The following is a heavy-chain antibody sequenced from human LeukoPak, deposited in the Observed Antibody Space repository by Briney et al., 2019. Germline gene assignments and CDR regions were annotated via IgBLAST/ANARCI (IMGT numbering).Heavy chain of an antibody. J-gene: IGHJ4*02. CDR3: ARVQAVAGRRREDY. V-gene: IGHV4-34*01. D-gene: IGHD6-19*01. CDR1: GGSFCGYY. CDR2: INHSGST. Sequence: PSETLSLTCAVYGGSFCGYYWSWIRQPPGKGLEWIGEINHSGSTNYNPSLKSRVTISVDTSKNQFSLKLSSVTAADTAVYYCARVQAVAGRRREDYWGQGTLVTVPS.